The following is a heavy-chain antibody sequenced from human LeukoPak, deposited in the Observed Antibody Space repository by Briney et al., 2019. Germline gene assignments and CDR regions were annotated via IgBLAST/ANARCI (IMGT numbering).Heavy chain of an antibody. CDR3: ARIRGIAARFCDY. CDR2: IYYSGST. V-gene: IGHV4-39*07. D-gene: IGHD6-6*01. J-gene: IGHJ4*02. CDR1: GGSVSSSSYY. Sequence: SETLSLTCTVSGGSVSSSSYYWGWIRQPPGKGLEWIGSIYYSGSTYYNPSLKSRVTISVDTSKNQFSLKLSSVTAADTAVYYCARIRGIAARFCDYWGQGTLVTVSS.